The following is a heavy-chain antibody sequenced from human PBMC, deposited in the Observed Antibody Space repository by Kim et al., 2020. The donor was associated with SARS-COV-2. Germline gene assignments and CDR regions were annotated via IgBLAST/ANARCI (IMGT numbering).Heavy chain of an antibody. V-gene: IGHV3-23*01. D-gene: IGHD2-21*01. CDR2: ISGSGGST. CDR3: AKDQSFAYCGGDCYSAHDAFDI. CDR1: GFTFSSYA. J-gene: IGHJ3*02. Sequence: GGSLRLSCAASGFTFSSYAMSWVRQAPGKGLEWVSAISGSGGSTYYADSVKGRFTISRDNSKNTLYLQMNSLRAEDTAVYYCAKDQSFAYCGGDCYSAHDAFDIWGQGTMVTVSS.